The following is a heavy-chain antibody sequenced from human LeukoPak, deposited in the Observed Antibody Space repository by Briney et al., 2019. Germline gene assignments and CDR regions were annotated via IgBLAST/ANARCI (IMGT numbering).Heavy chain of an antibody. CDR2: IHSGGST. V-gene: IGHV4-31*03. CDR1: GDSISSGNYY. Sequence: SETLSLTCTVSGDSISSGNYYWTWIRQHPGKGLEWVGYIHSGGSTWYNPSLKSRVILSVYTSENQFSLKMNSVTAADTAVYYCARVNRGDLDSWGQGTLVTVSS. D-gene: IGHD1-14*01. CDR3: ARVNRGDLDS. J-gene: IGHJ4*02.